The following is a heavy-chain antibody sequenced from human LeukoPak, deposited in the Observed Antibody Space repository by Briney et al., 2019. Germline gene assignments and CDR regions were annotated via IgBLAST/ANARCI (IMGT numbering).Heavy chain of an antibody. D-gene: IGHD5-18*01. J-gene: IGHJ4*02. V-gene: IGHV3-21*01. CDR2: ISSSSSYI. Sequence: PGGSMRLSCAASGFTFSSYSMNWVRQAPGRGLEWVSSISSSSSYIYYADSVKGRFTISRDNAKNSLYLQMNSLRAEDTAVYYCARVKRSARGYSYGDFDYWGQGTLVTVSS. CDR3: ARVKRSARGYSYGDFDY. CDR1: GFTFSSYS.